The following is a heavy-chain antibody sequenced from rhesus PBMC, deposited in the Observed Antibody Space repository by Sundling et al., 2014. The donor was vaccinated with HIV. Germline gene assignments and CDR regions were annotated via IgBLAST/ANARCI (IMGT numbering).Heavy chain of an antibody. D-gene: IGHD1-26*01. J-gene: IGHJ3*01. CDR1: GGSISDSYR. V-gene: IGHV4S10*01. Sequence: QVQLQESGPGVVKPSETLSLTCGVSGGSISDSYRWTWIRQFPGKGLEWIGYAYGSTMSTNYHPSLKSRVIISKDTSKNQFSLRLSSVTAADTAVYYCASEITANGALDFWGRGLRVTVSS. CDR3: ASEITANGALDF. CDR2: AYGSTMST.